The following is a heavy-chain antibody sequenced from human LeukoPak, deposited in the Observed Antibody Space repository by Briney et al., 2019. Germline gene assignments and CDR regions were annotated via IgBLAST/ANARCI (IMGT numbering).Heavy chain of an antibody. Sequence: ASVKVSCRASGYSFTSYGISWVRRAPGQGLEWMAWISTYNGNTHYAQNLQGRVTVTTDTSTGTAYMELRSLRSDDTAVYYCVREGSGRPFDYWGQGTLVTVSS. CDR1: GYSFTSYG. D-gene: IGHD6-19*01. V-gene: IGHV1-18*04. J-gene: IGHJ4*02. CDR2: ISTYNGNT. CDR3: VREGSGRPFDY.